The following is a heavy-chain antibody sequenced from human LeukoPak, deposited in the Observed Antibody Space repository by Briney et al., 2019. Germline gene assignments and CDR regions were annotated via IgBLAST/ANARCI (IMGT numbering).Heavy chain of an antibody. CDR2: IYYSGST. CDR3: ARHDSRYYGMDV. CDR1: GGSISSSSYY. J-gene: IGHJ6*02. D-gene: IGHD3-16*01. Sequence: SETLSLTCTVSGGSISSSSYYWSWIRQPPGKGLEWIGYIYYSGSTNYNPSLKSRVTISVDTSKNQFSLKLSSVTAADTAVYYCARHDSRYYGMDVWGQGTTVTVSS. V-gene: IGHV4-61*05.